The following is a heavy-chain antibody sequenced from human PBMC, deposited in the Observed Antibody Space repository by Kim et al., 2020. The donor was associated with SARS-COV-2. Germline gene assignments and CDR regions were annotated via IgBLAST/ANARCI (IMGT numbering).Heavy chain of an antibody. J-gene: IGHJ5*02. V-gene: IGHV3-21*03. D-gene: IGHD4-17*01. CDR3: GRRSAVTAGGS. Sequence: YYADSVKGRFTISRENAKNSLYLQLNNLRGEDTAVYYCGRRSAVTAGGSWGQGTLVTVSS.